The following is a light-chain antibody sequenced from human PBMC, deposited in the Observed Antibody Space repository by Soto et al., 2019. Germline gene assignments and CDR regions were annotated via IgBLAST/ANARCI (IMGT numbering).Light chain of an antibody. CDR2: DAS. J-gene: IGKJ4*02. Sequence: EIVLTQSPATLSLSPGERATLSCRASQSVSSYLAWYQQRPGQAPRLLIYDASNRATGIPARFSGSGSWTDFTLTISSLEPEDFAVYYCQQRTFGGGTKVDIK. CDR3: QQRT. V-gene: IGKV3-11*01. CDR1: QSVSSY.